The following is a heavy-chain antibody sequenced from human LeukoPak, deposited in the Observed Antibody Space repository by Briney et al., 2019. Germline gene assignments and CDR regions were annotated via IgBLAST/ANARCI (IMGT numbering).Heavy chain of an antibody. Sequence: ASVKVSCKASGYTFTSYGISWVRQAPGQGLVWMGWISAYNGNTNYAQKFQGRVTMTTDTSTSTAYMELRSLRSDDTAVYYCAREQVGMGWFDPWGQGTLVTVSS. D-gene: IGHD1-14*01. J-gene: IGHJ5*02. CDR3: AREQVGMGWFDP. CDR1: GYTFTSYG. CDR2: ISAYNGNT. V-gene: IGHV1-18*01.